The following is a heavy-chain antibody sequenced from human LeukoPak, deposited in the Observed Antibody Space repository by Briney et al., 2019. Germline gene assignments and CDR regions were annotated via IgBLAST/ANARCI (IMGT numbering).Heavy chain of an antibody. J-gene: IGHJ4*02. CDR2: IRSKANGYAP. Sequence: GGSLRLSCAASGLTFSGSDMHWVRQASGKGLEWVGRIRSKANGYAPAVAASVKGRFTISRDKSKNTVYLQMSSLRAEDTAVYYCARAANTAAGTPTLAIDYWGQGTLVTVSS. V-gene: IGHV3-73*01. CDR1: GLTFSGSD. CDR3: ARAANTAAGTPTLAIDY. D-gene: IGHD6-13*01.